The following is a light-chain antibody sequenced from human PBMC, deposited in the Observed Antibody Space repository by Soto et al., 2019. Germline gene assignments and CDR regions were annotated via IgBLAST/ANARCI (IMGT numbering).Light chain of an antibody. CDR2: KAS. J-gene: IGKJ5*01. V-gene: IGKV1-5*03. Sequence: DIQMTQSPSTLSASVGDRVTITCRASQSISSWLAWYQQKPGKAPKLLIYKASSLESGVPSRFSGSGSGTEFTLTISSLQPDDFATYYCQQYKSYSSITFGQGTPLEIK. CDR3: QQYKSYSSIT. CDR1: QSISSW.